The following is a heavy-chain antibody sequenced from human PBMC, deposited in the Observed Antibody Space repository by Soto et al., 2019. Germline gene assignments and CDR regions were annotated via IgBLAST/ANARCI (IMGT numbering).Heavy chain of an antibody. CDR3: ARAGYCISTSCPLDYYGMDV. CDR2: IKPDGSEK. V-gene: IGHV3-7*01. J-gene: IGHJ6*02. CDR1: GFTFSSYI. Sequence: PGGSLRLSCAASGFTFSSYIMNWVRQAPGKGLEWVANIKPDGSEKWYVDSVKGRFTISRDNSKNTLYLQMNSLRAEDTAVYYCARAGYCISTSCPLDYYGMDVWGQGTTVTVSS. D-gene: IGHD2-2*01.